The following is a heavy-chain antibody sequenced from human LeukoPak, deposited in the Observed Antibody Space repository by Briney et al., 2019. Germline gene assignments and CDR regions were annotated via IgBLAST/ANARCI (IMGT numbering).Heavy chain of an antibody. D-gene: IGHD1-26*01. CDR1: GFTFSSYS. CDR2: INPDGSTT. V-gene: IGHV3-74*01. J-gene: IGHJ4*02. CDR3: ARGAKWAYYFDY. Sequence: GGSLRLSCAASGFTFSSYSMNWVRQAPGKGLVWVSRINPDGSTTTYADSVEGRFTISRDNAKNTLYLHMNSLTAEDTAVYYCARGAKWAYYFDYWGQGTLVTVSS.